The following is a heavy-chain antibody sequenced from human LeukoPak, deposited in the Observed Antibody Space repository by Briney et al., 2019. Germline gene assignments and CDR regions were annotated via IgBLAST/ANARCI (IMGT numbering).Heavy chain of an antibody. CDR1: GFTFGSYW. V-gene: IGHV3-74*01. Sequence: PGGSLRLSCAASGFTFGSYWMQWVRQTPGKGLVWVSRISPTGSTTSYADSVKGRFTVSRDNAKNTLYLQVNNLRAEDTAVYYCARGPNSNWSGLDFWGQGTLLTVSS. D-gene: IGHD6-6*01. J-gene: IGHJ4*02. CDR3: ARGPNSNWSGLDF. CDR2: ISPTGSTT.